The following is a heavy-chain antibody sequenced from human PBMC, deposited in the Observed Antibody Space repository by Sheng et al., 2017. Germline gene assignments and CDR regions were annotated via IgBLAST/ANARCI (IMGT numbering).Heavy chain of an antibody. J-gene: IGHJ4*02. CDR2: INSDGIST. CDR1: GFTFSTYW. Sequence: EVQLVESGGGLVQPGGSLRLSCAASGFTFSTYWMHWVRQAPGKGLVWVSRINSDGISTSYADSVKGRFTISRDNAKNTLYLQMNSLRAEDTAVYYCAGDYYYDSSGYPSLRFDCWGQGTLVTVSS. CDR3: AGDYYYDSSGYPSLRFDC. D-gene: IGHD3-22*01. V-gene: IGHV3-74*01.